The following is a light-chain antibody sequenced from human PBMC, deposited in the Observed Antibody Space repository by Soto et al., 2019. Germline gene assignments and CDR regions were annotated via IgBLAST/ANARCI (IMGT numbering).Light chain of an antibody. CDR2: GNS. Sequence: QSVLTQPPSVSGAPGQRVTISCTGSSSNIGAGYDVHWYQQVPGTAPKLLIYGNSNRPSGVPDRFSGSKSGTSASLAITGLTAEDEADYYCQSYDSSLSGVVFGGGTTLTVL. V-gene: IGLV1-40*01. J-gene: IGLJ2*01. CDR1: SSNIGAGYD. CDR3: QSYDSSLSGVV.